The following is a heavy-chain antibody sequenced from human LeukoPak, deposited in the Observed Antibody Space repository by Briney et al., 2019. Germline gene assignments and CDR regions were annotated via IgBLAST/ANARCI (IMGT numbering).Heavy chain of an antibody. CDR2: IYYSGST. Sequence: SETLSLTCTVSGGSISSSSYYWGWIRQPPGKGLEWIGSIYYSGSTYYNPSLKSRVTISVDTSKNQFSLKLSSVTAADTAVYYCARGVTMVREVIQKYYFDYWGQGTLVTVSS. J-gene: IGHJ4*02. D-gene: IGHD3-10*01. CDR1: GGSISSSSYY. CDR3: ARGVTMVREVIQKYYFDY. V-gene: IGHV4-39*07.